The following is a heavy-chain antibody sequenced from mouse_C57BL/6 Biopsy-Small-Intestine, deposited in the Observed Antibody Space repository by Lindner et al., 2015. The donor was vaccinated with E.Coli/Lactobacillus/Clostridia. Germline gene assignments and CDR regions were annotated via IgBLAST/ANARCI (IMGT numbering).Heavy chain of an antibody. J-gene: IGHJ2*01. Sequence: LQESGGGLVKPGGSLKLSCVVSGLTFSDYGIHWVRQAPEKGLEWVAYINSDSSNLYYADTVKGRFTISRDNAKNTVFLQMTSLRSEDTATYYCAREDYWGQGTTLTVSS. CDR3: AREDY. CDR1: GLTFSDYG. V-gene: IGHV5-17*01. CDR2: INSDSSNL.